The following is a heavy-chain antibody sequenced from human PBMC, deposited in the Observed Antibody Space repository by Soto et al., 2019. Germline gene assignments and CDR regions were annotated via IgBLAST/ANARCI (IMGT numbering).Heavy chain of an antibody. CDR1: GFTFNIYA. J-gene: IGHJ4*02. CDR2: ISHDGTSR. CDR3: VRSSGVPTPDFAY. Sequence: QVRLVESGGGVVQPGRSLRLSCAASGFTFNIYAMHWVRQAPGKGLEWVAVISHDGTSRYYADSVKVRVTISRDNSKSMVFVQMNSLGVEDTAVYYCVRSSGVPTPDFAYWGQGTLVTVSS. V-gene: IGHV3-30-3*01. D-gene: IGHD3-10*01.